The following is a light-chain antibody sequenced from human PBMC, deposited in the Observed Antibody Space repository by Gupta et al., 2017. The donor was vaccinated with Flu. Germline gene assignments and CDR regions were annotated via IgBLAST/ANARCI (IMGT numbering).Light chain of an antibody. CDR3: MQSQQTLT. CDR2: LGS. CDR1: QSLLHSNGYNY. J-gene: IGKJ3*01. Sequence: IVMTQSPLSLPVTPGEPASISCRSSQSLLHSNGYNYLDWYLQKPGQSPQLLIYLGSNRAPGVPDRFSCSGSGTDFTLKISRVEAEDVGVYYCMQSQQTLTFGPGTKLDIK. V-gene: IGKV2-28*01.